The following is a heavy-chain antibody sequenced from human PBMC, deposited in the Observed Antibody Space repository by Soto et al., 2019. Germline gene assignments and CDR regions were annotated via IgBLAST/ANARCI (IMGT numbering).Heavy chain of an antibody. Sequence: PGGSLRLSCAASGFTFSSYGMHWVRQAPGKGLEWVAVISYDGSNKYYADSVKGRFTISRDNSKNTLYLQMNSLRAEDTAVYYCAKPLRGYSSGWYRDYYYYGMDVWGQGTTVTVSS. CDR2: ISYDGSNK. D-gene: IGHD6-19*01. CDR3: AKPLRGYSSGWYRDYYYYGMDV. CDR1: GFTFSSYG. V-gene: IGHV3-30*18. J-gene: IGHJ6*02.